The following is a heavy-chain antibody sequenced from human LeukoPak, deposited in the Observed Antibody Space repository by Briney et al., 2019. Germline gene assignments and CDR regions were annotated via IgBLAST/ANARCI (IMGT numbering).Heavy chain of an antibody. Sequence: GGSLRLSCAASGFTFSDYYMSWIRQAPGKGLEWVSYISSGSTIYYADSVKGRFTISRDNAKNSLYLQMNSLRAEDTAVYYCARLRGRLDAFDIWGQGTMVTVSS. D-gene: IGHD6-19*01. V-gene: IGHV3-11*01. CDR1: GFTFSDYY. CDR2: ISSGSTI. J-gene: IGHJ3*02. CDR3: ARLRGRLDAFDI.